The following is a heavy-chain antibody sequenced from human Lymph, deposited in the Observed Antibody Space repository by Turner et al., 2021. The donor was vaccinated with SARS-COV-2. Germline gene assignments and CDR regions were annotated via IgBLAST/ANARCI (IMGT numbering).Heavy chain of an antibody. CDR2: ISSSSTYI. D-gene: IGHD6-19*01. Sequence: EVQLVESGGGLVKPGGSLRLSCAASGFTFSSYSMHWVRQDPGKGLEWVSSISSSSTYIYYADSVKGRFTISRDNAKNSLYLQMNSLRAEDTAVYYCAGQAVAGTSLGYYYYGMDVWGQGTTVTVSS. J-gene: IGHJ6*02. CDR1: GFTFSSYS. V-gene: IGHV3-21*01. CDR3: AGQAVAGTSLGYYYYGMDV.